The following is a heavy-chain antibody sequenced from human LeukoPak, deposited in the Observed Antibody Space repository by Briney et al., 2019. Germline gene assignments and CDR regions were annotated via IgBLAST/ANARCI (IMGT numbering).Heavy chain of an antibody. CDR2: IYSSGST. V-gene: IGHV4-61*02. J-gene: IGHJ6*03. D-gene: IGHD2-15*01. CDR3: ARGYCSGGSCYRQQYYMDV. CDR1: GGSISTSNYY. Sequence: PSETLSLTCTVSGGSISTSNYYWSWIRQPAGKGLEWIERIYSSGSTNYNPSLKSRVTISVDTSKNQFSLNLNSVTAADTAVYYCARGYCSGGSCYRQQYYMDVWGKGTTVTISS.